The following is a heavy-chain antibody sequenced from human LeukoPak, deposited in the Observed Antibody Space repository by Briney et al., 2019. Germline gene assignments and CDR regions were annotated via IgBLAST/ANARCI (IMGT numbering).Heavy chain of an antibody. J-gene: IGHJ4*02. D-gene: IGHD6-13*01. V-gene: IGHV3-11*03. CDR2: ISFSSSYT. CDR3: VRRPEAGDY. CDR1: GFTFSDYY. Sequence: GGSLRLSCAASGFTFSDYYMTWIRQAPGKGLEWVSYISFSSSYTNYADSVKGRFTIFRDNAKNSLYLQMNNLRAEDTAVYYCVRRPEAGDYWGQETLVTVSS.